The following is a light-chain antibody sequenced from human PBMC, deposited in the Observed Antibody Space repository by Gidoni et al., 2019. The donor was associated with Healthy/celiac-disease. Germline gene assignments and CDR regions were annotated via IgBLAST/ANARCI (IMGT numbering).Light chain of an antibody. CDR3: QQYNSYS. CDR1: QSISSG. CDR2: KAS. J-gene: IGKJ1*01. Sequence: DIQMNQSPSTLSASAGDRVTITCRASQSISSGLAWYQQKPGKAPKLLIYKASSLESGVPSRFSGSGSGTEFTLTIISLQPDDFATYYCQQYNSYSFGQXTKVEIK. V-gene: IGKV1-5*03.